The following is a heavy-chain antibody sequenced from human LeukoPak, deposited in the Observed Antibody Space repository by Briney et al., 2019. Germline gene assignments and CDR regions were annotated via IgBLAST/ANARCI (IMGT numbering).Heavy chain of an antibody. D-gene: IGHD3-3*01. CDR2: ISYDGSNK. Sequence: GGSLRLSCAASGFTFSSYGMHWVRQAPGKGLEWVAVISYDGSNKYYADSVKGRFTISRDNSKNTLYLQMNSLRAEDTAVYYCAKGVRITIFGVAATPPDYWGRGTLVTVSS. J-gene: IGHJ4*02. CDR1: GFTFSSYG. V-gene: IGHV3-30*18. CDR3: AKGVRITIFGVAATPPDY.